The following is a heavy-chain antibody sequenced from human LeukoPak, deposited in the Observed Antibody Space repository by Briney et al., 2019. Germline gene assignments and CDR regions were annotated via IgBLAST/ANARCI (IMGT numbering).Heavy chain of an antibody. CDR3: ARDPLRRFDF. CDR2: IKEDGSEK. D-gene: IGHD5-12*01. V-gene: IGHV3-7*04. CDR1: GFTFSNYW. J-gene: IGHJ4*02. Sequence: GGSLRLSCAASGFTFSNYWMTWVRQAPGKGLEWVANIKEDGSEKYYVDSVKGRFSISRDNAKNSLYLQMSSLRAEGTAVYFCARDPLRRFDFWGQGTLVTVSS.